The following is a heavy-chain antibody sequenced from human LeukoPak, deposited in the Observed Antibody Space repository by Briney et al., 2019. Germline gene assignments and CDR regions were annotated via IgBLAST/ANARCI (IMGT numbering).Heavy chain of an antibody. CDR2: FSTSSGTI. V-gene: IGHV3-48*01. J-gene: IGHJ3*02. CDR3: ARDSMYAFDI. D-gene: IGHD2-2*01. CDR1: GFTFSSYS. Sequence: GGSLRLSCAASGFTFSSYSMNWVRQAPGKGLEWISYFSTSSGTISYADSVKGRFTISRDNAKNSLYLQMNSLRAEDTAVYCCARDSMYAFDIWGQGTMVTVSS.